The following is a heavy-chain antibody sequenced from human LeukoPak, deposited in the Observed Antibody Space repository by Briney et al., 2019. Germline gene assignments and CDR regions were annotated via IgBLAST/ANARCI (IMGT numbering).Heavy chain of an antibody. Sequence: GGSLRLSCAASGFTFSSYSMNWVRQAPGQGLEWVSYVGPRSSNIYYADSVKGRFTISRDNAKNSLYLQMNSLRDDDTAVYYCARDHNWSFDFWGQGALVTVSS. CDR2: VGPRSSNI. J-gene: IGHJ4*02. CDR1: GFTFSSYS. D-gene: IGHD1-1*01. V-gene: IGHV3-48*02. CDR3: ARDHNWSFDF.